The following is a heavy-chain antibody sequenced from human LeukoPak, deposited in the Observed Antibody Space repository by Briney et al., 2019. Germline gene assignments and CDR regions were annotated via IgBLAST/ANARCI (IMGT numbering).Heavy chain of an antibody. CDR3: ATDRGDYASYDLDY. V-gene: IGHV3-15*05. J-gene: IGHJ4*02. CDR2: IKSKTDGGTT. Sequence: GGSLRLSCAASGFTFRNAWMSWVRQAPGKGLEWVGRIKSKTDGGTTDYAAPVKDRFTIPRDDSKTALYLQLNSVKTEDAGVYYCATDRGDYASYDLDYWGQGTLVTVSS. D-gene: IGHD2-21*02. CDR1: GFTFRNAW.